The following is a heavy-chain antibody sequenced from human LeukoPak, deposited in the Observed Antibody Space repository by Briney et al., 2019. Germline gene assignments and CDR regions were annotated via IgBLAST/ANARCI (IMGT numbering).Heavy chain of an antibody. J-gene: IGHJ4*02. CDR2: INPNSGGT. V-gene: IGHV1-2*02. CDR3: ATDRNWNLDY. D-gene: IGHD1-1*01. Sequence: ASVKVSCKASGYTFTGYYMHWVRQAPGQGLECMGWINPNSGGTNYAQKFPGRVTMPRDTSISTAYMELSRLRSDDTAVYYCATDRNWNLDYWGQGTLVTVSS. CDR1: GYTFTGYY.